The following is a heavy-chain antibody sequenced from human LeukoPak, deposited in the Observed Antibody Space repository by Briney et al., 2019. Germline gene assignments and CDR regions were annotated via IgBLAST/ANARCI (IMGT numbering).Heavy chain of an antibody. CDR2: IYYSGST. CDR3: TRELPWGPADY. CDR1: GGSMNSYY. V-gene: IGHV4-59*12. J-gene: IGHJ4*02. Sequence: SETLSLTCSVSGGSMNSYYWSWIRQSPGKGLEWIGYIYYSGSTNYNPSLKSRVTISVDTSKNQFSLKLSSVTAADTAVYYCTRELPWGPADYWGQGTLVTVSS. D-gene: IGHD7-27*01.